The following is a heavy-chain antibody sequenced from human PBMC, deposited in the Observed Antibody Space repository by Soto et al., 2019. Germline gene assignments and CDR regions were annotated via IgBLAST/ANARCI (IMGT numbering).Heavy chain of an antibody. CDR1: GFTFSDYY. Sequence: QVQLVASGGGLVKPGGSLRLSCAASGFTFSDYYMSWIRQAPGKVLEWVSYISGSSSYTNYADSVKGRFTISRDNDKKSMYLQMTSLRAEDTGVYYCARDRGTGTPEAYHFYGMDVWGQGTTVTVSS. V-gene: IGHV3-11*06. D-gene: IGHD1-1*01. J-gene: IGHJ6*02. CDR3: ARDRGTGTPEAYHFYGMDV. CDR2: ISGSSSYT.